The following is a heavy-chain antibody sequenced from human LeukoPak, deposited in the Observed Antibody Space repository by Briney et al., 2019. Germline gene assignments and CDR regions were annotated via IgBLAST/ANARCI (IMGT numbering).Heavy chain of an antibody. D-gene: IGHD6-19*01. CDR1: GFTFSSYG. J-gene: IGHJ5*02. Sequence: GGSLRLSCAASGFTFSSYGMSWVRQAPGKGLEWVSAISGSGGSIYYADSVKGRFTIAIDNSKNTLYLQMNSLRAEDTAVYYCAKVAGKPSSGPCWFEAWGQRTLVTVSS. CDR3: AKVAGKPSSGPCWFEA. CDR2: ISGSGGSI. V-gene: IGHV3-23*01.